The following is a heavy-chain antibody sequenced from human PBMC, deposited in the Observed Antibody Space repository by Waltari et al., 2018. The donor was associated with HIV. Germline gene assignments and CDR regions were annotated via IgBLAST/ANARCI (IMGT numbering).Heavy chain of an antibody. Sequence: QVQLVESGGGVVQPGRSLRLSCAASGFTFSSYGMHWVRQAPGKGLEWVAVIWYDGSNKYYADSVKGRFTISRDNSKNTLYLQMNSLRAEDTAVYYCARGLVVPAAINYYGMDVWGQGTTVTVSS. V-gene: IGHV3-33*01. CDR1: GFTFSSYG. CDR3: ARGLVVPAAINYYGMDV. J-gene: IGHJ6*02. CDR2: IWYDGSNK. D-gene: IGHD2-2*02.